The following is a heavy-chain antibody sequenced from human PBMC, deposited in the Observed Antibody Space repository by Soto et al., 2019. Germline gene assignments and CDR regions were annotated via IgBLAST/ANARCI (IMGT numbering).Heavy chain of an antibody. CDR3: ARSDSSSWYQFDY. CDR1: GDSISSSNYY. V-gene: IGHV4-39*07. CDR2: IYYTGTT. J-gene: IGHJ4*02. D-gene: IGHD6-13*01. Sequence: SETLSLTCNVSGDSISSSNYYWGWIRQPPGKGLEWIGSIYYTGTTYYNPSLKSRVTISGDTSKNQFSLKLSSVTAADTAVYYCARSDSSSWYQFDYWGQGTLVTVSS.